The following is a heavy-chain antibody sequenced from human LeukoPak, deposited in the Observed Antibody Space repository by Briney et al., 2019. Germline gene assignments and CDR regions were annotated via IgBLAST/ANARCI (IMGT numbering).Heavy chain of an antibody. Sequence: SETLSLTCAVSGGSISSGGYSWSWIRQPPGKGLEWIGYIYHSGSTYYNPSLKSRVTISVDRSKNQFSLKLSSVTAADTAVYYCARSYNWNDVGAFDIWGQGTMVTDSS. CDR1: GGSISSGGYS. D-gene: IGHD1-20*01. CDR2: IYHSGST. V-gene: IGHV4-30-2*01. J-gene: IGHJ3*02. CDR3: ARSYNWNDVGAFDI.